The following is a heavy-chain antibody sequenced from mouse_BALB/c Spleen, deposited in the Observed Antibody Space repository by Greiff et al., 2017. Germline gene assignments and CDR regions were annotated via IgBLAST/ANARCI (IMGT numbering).Heavy chain of an antibody. CDR3: AREGKLDYDDYYAMDY. V-gene: IGHV7-3*02. CDR2: IRNKANGYTT. J-gene: IGHJ4*01. Sequence: DVMLVESGGGLVQPGGSLRLSCATSGFTFTDYYMSWVRQPPGKALEWLGFIRNKANGYTTEYSASVKGRFTISRDNSQSILYLQMNTLRAEDSATYYCAREGKLDYDDYYAMDYWGQGTSVTVSS. D-gene: IGHD2-4*01. CDR1: GFTFTDYY.